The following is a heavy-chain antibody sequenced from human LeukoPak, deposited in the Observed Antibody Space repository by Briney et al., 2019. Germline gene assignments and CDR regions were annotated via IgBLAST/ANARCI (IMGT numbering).Heavy chain of an antibody. D-gene: IGHD2-2*01. J-gene: IGHJ3*02. V-gene: IGHV4-34*01. Sequence: KSSETLSLTCTVYGGSFSGYYWSWIRQPPGKGLEWIGEINHSGSTNYNPSLKSRVTISVDTSKNQFSLKLSSVTAADTAVYYCARRGRYCSSTSCDRAFDIWGQGTMVTVSS. CDR2: INHSGST. CDR1: GGSFSGYY. CDR3: ARRGRYCSSTSCDRAFDI.